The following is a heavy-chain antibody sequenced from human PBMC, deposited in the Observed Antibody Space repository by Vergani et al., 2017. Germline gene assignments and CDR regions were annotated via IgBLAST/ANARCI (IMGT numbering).Heavy chain of an antibody. CDR1: GGTFSSYA. CDR2: IIPIFGTA. J-gene: IGHJ6*03. Sequence: QVQLVQSGAEVKKPGSSVKVSCKASGGTFSSYAISWVRQAPVQGLEWMGGIIPIFGTANYAQKFQGRVTITADESTSTAYMELSSLRSEDTAVYYCARRSSSSLGYYYMDVWGKGTTVTVSS. D-gene: IGHD6-6*01. CDR3: ARRSSSSLGYYYMDV. V-gene: IGHV1-69*01.